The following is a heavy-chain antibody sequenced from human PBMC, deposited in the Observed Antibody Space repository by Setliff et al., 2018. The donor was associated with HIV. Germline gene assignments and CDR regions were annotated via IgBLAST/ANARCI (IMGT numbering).Heavy chain of an antibody. CDR3: VRGANFYTPRKRIFHY. CDR2: ISHNGGF. D-gene: IGHD3-3*01. CDR1: GASLSPYF. V-gene: IGHV4-34*01. J-gene: IGHJ4*02. Sequence: SETLSLTCAVYGASLSPYFWHWIRQSPGKGLEWIGEISHNGGFNYSPSLESRLTMSVDTPRNQVSLNLSAVTAADTAIYYCVRGANFYTPRKRIFHYWGQGMSVTVSS.